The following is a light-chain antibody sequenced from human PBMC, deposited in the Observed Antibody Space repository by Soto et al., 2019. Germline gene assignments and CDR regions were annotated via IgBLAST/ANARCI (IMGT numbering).Light chain of an antibody. V-gene: IGKV3-20*01. CDR3: QHYDGSPRT. Sequence: ETVLTQSPGTVSLSPGERATLSCRTSQSVNNNLLAWYQQRPGQAPRLLIHGVFNRATGIPDRFSGSGSGTDFTLTISGLEPEDSAVYYCQHYDGSPRTCDQGTKLEI. CDR1: QSVNNNL. CDR2: GVF. J-gene: IGKJ2*01.